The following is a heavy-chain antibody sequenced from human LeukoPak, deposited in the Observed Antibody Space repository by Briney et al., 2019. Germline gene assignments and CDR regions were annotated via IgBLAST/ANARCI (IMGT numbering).Heavy chain of an antibody. V-gene: IGHV1-8*03. D-gene: IGHD5-12*01. Sequence: ASVKVSCKASGYTFTSHDINWVRQATGQGLEWMGWMNPNSGNTGYAQKFQGRVTITRNTSISTAYMELSSLRSEDTAVYYCATLATSGYYYYYMDVWGKGTTVTVSS. J-gene: IGHJ6*03. CDR2: MNPNSGNT. CDR3: ATLATSGYYYYYMDV. CDR1: GYTFTSHD.